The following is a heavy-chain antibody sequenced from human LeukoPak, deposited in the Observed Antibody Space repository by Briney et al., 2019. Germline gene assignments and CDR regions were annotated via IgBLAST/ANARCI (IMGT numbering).Heavy chain of an antibody. D-gene: IGHD4-17*01. Sequence: GGSLRLSCAASGFTFSSYEMNWVRQAPGKGLEWVSYISSSGSTIYYADSVKGRFTISRDNAKNSLYLQMNSLRAEDTAVYYCARHASYGDPTLFDYWGQGTLVTVSS. CDR1: GFTFSSYE. CDR2: ISSSGSTI. CDR3: ARHASYGDPTLFDY. J-gene: IGHJ4*02. V-gene: IGHV3-48*03.